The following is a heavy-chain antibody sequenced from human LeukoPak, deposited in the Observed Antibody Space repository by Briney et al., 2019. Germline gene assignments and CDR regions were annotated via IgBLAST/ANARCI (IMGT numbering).Heavy chain of an antibody. V-gene: IGHV3-21*04. CDR3: AQKPEGSNSWSYYFHI. Sequence: GGSLRLSCEASGFTSNTYSMNWARQAPGKGLEWVSFIDSSGGYMFYADSVKGRFIISRDNAKDSLYLQMNSLRAEDTAVYYCAQKPEGSNSWSYYFHIWGQGTLVTVSS. CDR2: IDSSGGYM. CDR1: GFTSNTYS. J-gene: IGHJ4*02. D-gene: IGHD2-2*01.